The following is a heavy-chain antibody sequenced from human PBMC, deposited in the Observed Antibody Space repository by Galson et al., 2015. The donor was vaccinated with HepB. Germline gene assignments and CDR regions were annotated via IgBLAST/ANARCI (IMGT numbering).Heavy chain of an antibody. J-gene: IGHJ3*02. CDR1: GFTFNTYT. D-gene: IGHD3/OR15-3a*01. CDR3: ARSYYDFWSGYPLDAFDI. Sequence: SLRLSCAASGFTFNTYTMHWVRQAPGKGLEWVAAISYDGSSEYYVDSVKGRFTISRDNSKNTVFLQVNSLRAEDTAVYYCARSYYDFWSGYPLDAFDIWGHGTLVTVSS. CDR2: ISYDGSSE. V-gene: IGHV3-30*04.